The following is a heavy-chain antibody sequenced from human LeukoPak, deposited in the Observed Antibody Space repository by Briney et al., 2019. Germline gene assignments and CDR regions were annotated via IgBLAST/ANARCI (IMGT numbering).Heavy chain of an antibody. D-gene: IGHD2-2*01. CDR3: ARVDCSSTSCRQRNYYYYMDV. CDR2: IVPIFGTA. J-gene: IGHJ6*03. V-gene: IGHV1-69*05. CDR1: GVTFSSYA. Sequence: TLKLSRKPSGVTFSSYAISWVRQAPGPGVGWMGGIVPIFGTANSAQKFQGRVTITTDESTSTAYMELSSLRCEDTAVYYCARVDCSSTSCRQRNYYYYMDVGGKGTTLTVSS.